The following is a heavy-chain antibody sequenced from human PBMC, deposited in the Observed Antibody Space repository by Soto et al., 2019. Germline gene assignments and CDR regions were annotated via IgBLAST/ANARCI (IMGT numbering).Heavy chain of an antibody. CDR3: ASVKGSGWLNWFDP. D-gene: IGHD6-19*01. J-gene: IGHJ5*02. Sequence: QVQLVQSGAEVKKPGASVKGSCKASGYTFNSYGISWGRQAPGQGLEWMGWISAYNGNTNYAQKLQGRVTMTTDTSTSTAYMELRSLRSDDTAVYYCASVKGSGWLNWFDPWGQGTPVTVSS. CDR1: GYTFNSYG. V-gene: IGHV1-18*01. CDR2: ISAYNGNT.